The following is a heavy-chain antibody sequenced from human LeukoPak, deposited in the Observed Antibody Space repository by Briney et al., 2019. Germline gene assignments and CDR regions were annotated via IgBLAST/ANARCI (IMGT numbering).Heavy chain of an antibody. J-gene: IGHJ4*02. CDR3: ARQSRDGSKTRGYYFDY. V-gene: IGHV5-51*01. D-gene: IGHD3-10*01. Sequence: GGSLKISCQVSGYIFTHYWIGWVRQMPGKGLESMGIIYPADSDTTYSPSFQGQVTISADKSISTVYLQWSSLKASDTAMYYCARQSRDGSKTRGYYFDYWGQGTLVTVSS. CDR1: GYIFTHYW. CDR2: IYPADSDT.